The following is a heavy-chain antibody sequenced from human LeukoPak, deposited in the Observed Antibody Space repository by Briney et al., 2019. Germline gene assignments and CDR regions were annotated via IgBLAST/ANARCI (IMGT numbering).Heavy chain of an antibody. CDR2: IKQDGSEK. J-gene: IGHJ4*02. V-gene: IGHV3-7*03. Sequence: PGGSLRLSCAASGFTFSSYWMSWVRQAPGKGLEWVANIKQDGSEKYYVDSVKGRFTISRDNSQNTLYLQMNSLRAEDTALYYCAKQWVDCWGQGTLVTVSS. D-gene: IGHD1-26*01. CDR3: AKQWVDC. CDR1: GFTFSSYW.